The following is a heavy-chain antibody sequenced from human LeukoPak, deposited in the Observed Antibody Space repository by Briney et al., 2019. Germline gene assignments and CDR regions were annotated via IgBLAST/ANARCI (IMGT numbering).Heavy chain of an antibody. CDR1: GYSLTVYH. CDR3: ARDYCSSTSCLFDY. CDR2: INPNSGDT. Sequence: RASVRVSYKASGYSLTVYHMHGVRQAPGQGLEWMGRINPNSGDTNYAQKFQGRVTMTRDTSISTAYMELSRLRSDDTAVYYCARDYCSSTSCLFDYWGQGTLVTVSS. D-gene: IGHD2-2*01. V-gene: IGHV1-2*06. J-gene: IGHJ4*02.